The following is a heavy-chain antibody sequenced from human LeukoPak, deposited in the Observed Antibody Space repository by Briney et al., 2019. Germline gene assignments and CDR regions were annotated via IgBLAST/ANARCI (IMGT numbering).Heavy chain of an antibody. J-gene: IGHJ4*02. D-gene: IGHD2-21*02. CDR1: GFSFDVFT. CDR2: ISWDGGIT. Sequence: PGGSLRLSCEVSGFSFDVFTMYWVRQSPEKGLECVSFISWDGGITHYLDSVKGRFTISRDNDKNSLFLQMNDLRTDDTAIYYCAKGAVVTPGFFDYWGQGTLVTVSS. CDR3: AKGAVVTPGFFDY. V-gene: IGHV3-43*01.